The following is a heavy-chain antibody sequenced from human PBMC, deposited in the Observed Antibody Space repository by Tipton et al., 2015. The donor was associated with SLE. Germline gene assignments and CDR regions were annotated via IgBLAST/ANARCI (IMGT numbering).Heavy chain of an antibody. J-gene: IGHJ4*02. V-gene: IGHV4-34*01. CDR2: INHSGST. Sequence: TLSLTCAVYGGSFSGYYWSWIRQPPGKGLEWIGEINHSGSTNYNPSLKSRVTISVDTSKNQFSLNVTSVTTADTAVYYCARDRGSPSAVDYWGQGTLVTVSS. CDR1: GGSFSGYY. CDR3: ARDRGSPSAVDY. D-gene: IGHD6-13*01.